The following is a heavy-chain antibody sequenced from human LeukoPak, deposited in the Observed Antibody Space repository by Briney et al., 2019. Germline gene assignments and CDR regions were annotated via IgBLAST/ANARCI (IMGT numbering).Heavy chain of an antibody. CDR2: ISSSSSYI. CDR3: ARDEGVLVGATPYYYMDV. D-gene: IGHD1-26*01. V-gene: IGHV3-21*01. Sequence: GGSLRLSCAASGFTFSSYWMSWVRQAPGKGLEWVSSISSSSSYIYYADSVKGRFTISRDNAKNSLYLQMNSLRAEDTAVYYCARDEGVLVGATPYYYMDVWGKGTTVTVSS. CDR1: GFTFSSYW. J-gene: IGHJ6*03.